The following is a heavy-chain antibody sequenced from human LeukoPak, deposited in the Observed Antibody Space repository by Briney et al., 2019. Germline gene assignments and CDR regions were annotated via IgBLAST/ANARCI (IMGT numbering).Heavy chain of an antibody. J-gene: IGHJ4*02. V-gene: IGHV3-23*01. CDR1: GFSFSSYG. CDR2: DSGNGRNT. D-gene: IGHD2-21*02. Sequence: EPGGSLRLSCAASGFSFSSYGMNWVRQAPGKGLEWVSGDSGNGRNTYYADSVKGRFAISRDNSKNTLYLQMNSLRAEDTAVYYCAKDRCSGGDCYRFDSWGQGTLVTVSS. CDR3: AKDRCSGGDCYRFDS.